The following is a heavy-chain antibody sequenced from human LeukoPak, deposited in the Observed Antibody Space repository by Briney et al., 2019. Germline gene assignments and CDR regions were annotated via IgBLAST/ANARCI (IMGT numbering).Heavy chain of an antibody. CDR2: IWYDGSNK. Sequence: GRSLRLSCAASGFTFSSYGMHWVRQAPGKGLEWVAVIWYDGSNKYYADSVRGRFTISRDNSKNTLYLQMNSLRAEDTAVYYCAREGGYCSGGSCYWFDPWGQGTLVTVSS. D-gene: IGHD2-15*01. CDR3: AREGGYCSGGSCYWFDP. J-gene: IGHJ5*02. V-gene: IGHV3-33*01. CDR1: GFTFSSYG.